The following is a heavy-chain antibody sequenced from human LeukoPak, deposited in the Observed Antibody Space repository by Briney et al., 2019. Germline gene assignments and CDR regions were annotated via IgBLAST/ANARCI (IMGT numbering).Heavy chain of an antibody. CDR3: ARVLPPPA. CDR2: ISSSSSYI. V-gene: IGHV3-21*01. CDR1: GFTFSSYS. J-gene: IGHJ4*02. Sequence: PGGSLRLSCAASGFTFSSYSMNWVRQAPGPGLEWVSSISSSSSYIYCADSVKGRFTISRDNAKNSLYPQMNSLRAEDTAVYYCARVLPPPAWGQGTLVTVSS. D-gene: IGHD2-15*01.